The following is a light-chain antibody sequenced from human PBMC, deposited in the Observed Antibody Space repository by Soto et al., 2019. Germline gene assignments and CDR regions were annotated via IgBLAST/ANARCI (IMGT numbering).Light chain of an antibody. Sequence: QSALTQPASVSGSPGQSITISCTGTSSDVGGYNYVSWYQQHPGKAPKLMIYDVTKRPSGVPDRFSGSKSANTASLTVSGLQAEDEAYYYCMSYAGGHNWGFGGGTKLTVL. V-gene: IGLV2-8*01. CDR3: MSYAGGHNWG. J-gene: IGLJ2*01. CDR2: DVT. CDR1: SSDVGGYNY.